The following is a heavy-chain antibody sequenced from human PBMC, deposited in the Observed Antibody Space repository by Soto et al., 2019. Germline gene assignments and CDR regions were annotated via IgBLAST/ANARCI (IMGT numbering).Heavy chain of an antibody. CDR2: VSNISNYI. D-gene: IGHD3-22*01. Sequence: EVQLVESGGGLVKPGGSLRLSCAASRFTFSNYTMHWVRQAPGKGLEWVSSVSNISNYIYYADSAKGRFTISRDNAKNSLYLRMNSLRAEDTAVYYCTRGGSSGYVDYWGQGTLVTVSS. V-gene: IGHV3-21*01. CDR1: RFTFSNYT. CDR3: TRGGSSGYVDY. J-gene: IGHJ4*02.